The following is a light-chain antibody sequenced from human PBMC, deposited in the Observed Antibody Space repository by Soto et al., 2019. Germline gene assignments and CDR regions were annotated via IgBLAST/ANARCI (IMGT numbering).Light chain of an antibody. CDR2: DAS. Sequence: EIVLTQSPATLSLSPGERATLSCRASQSVDVYLAWYQQKPGQAPRLLIYDASNRATDIPARFSGSGSGTDFTPTISSLEPEDFAVYYCRQRTNCTPWTFGQGTKVEIK. V-gene: IGKV3-11*01. J-gene: IGKJ1*01. CDR3: RQRTNCTPWT. CDR1: QSVDVY.